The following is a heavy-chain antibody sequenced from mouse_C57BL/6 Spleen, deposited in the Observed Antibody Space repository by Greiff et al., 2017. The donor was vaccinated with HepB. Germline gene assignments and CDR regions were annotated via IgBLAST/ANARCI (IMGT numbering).Heavy chain of an antibody. CDR1: GYTFTSYW. J-gene: IGHJ2*01. Sequence: VQLQQPGAELVKPGASVKLSCKASGYTFTSYWMQWVKQRPGQGLEWIGEIDPSDSYTNYNQKFKGKATLTVDTSSSTAYMQLSSLTSEDSAVYYCARWGNYEGYWGQGTTLTVAS. D-gene: IGHD2-1*01. CDR3: ARWGNYEGY. V-gene: IGHV1-50*01. CDR2: IDPSDSYT.